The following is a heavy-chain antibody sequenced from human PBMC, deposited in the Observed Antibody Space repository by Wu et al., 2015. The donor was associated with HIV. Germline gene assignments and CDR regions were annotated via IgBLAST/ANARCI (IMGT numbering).Heavy chain of an antibody. V-gene: IGHV4-59*01. J-gene: IGHJ3*02. CDR3: ARDSTGYGSIDAFDI. D-gene: IGHD5-18*01. Sequence: QVQLQESGPGLVKPSETLSLTCTVSGGSISSYYWSWIRQSPGKGLEWIGYFLFSGSTDYSPSLKSRVTISGDTSNNQLSLKVSSVTAADTAVYYCARDSTGYGSIDAFDIWGQGTMVIVSS. CDR1: GGSISSYY. CDR2: FLFSGST.